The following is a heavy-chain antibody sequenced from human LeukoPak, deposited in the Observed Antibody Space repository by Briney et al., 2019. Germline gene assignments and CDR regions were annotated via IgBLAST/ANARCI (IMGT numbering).Heavy chain of an antibody. Sequence: SETLSLTCTVSGGSISSYYWSWIRQPPGKGLEWIGYIYYSGSTNYNPSLKSRVTISVDTFKNQFSLKLSSVTAADTAVYYCARETPYYYDSSAAGWFDPWGQGTLVTVSS. CDR1: GGSISSYY. J-gene: IGHJ5*02. CDR2: IYYSGST. V-gene: IGHV4-59*01. D-gene: IGHD3-22*01. CDR3: ARETPYYYDSSAAGWFDP.